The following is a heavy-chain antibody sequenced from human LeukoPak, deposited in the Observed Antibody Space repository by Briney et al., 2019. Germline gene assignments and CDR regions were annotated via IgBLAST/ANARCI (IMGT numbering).Heavy chain of an antibody. V-gene: IGHV4-34*01. CDR1: GGSFSGYY. J-gene: IGHJ4*02. Sequence: SETLSLTCAVYGGSFSGYYWSWIRQPPGKGLEWIGEINHSGSTNYNPSLKSRVTISVDTSKNQFSLKLSSVTAADTAVYYCARARRDILTGYYSVMSPGPFDYWGQGTLATVSS. CDR2: INHSGST. CDR3: ARARRDILTGYYSVMSPGPFDY. D-gene: IGHD3-9*01.